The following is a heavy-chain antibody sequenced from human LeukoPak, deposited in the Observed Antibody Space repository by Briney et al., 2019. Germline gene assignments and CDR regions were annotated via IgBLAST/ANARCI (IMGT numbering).Heavy chain of an antibody. J-gene: IGHJ6*02. CDR3: AKAHLPHYSSSWLSRGAYYYYGMDV. CDR1: GCKCSGYA. CDR2: ISGSGGST. V-gene: IGHV3-23*01. D-gene: IGHD6-13*01. Sequence: GGAPEDLWAASGCKCSGYARSWVLKAPGKGLEWVSAISGSGGSTYYADSVKGRFTISRDNSKNTLYLQMNSLRAEDTAVYYCAKAHLPHYSSSWLSRGAYYYYGMDVWGQVTTVTVSS.